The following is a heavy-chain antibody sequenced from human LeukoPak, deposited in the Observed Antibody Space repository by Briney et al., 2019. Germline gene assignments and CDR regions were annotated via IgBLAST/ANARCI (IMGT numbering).Heavy chain of an antibody. D-gene: IGHD3-10*01. J-gene: IGHJ4*02. CDR1: GFTFSSYE. Sequence: GGSLRLSCAASGFTFSSYEMNWVRQAPGKGLEWVSYISSSGSTIYYADSVKGRFTISRDNSKNSLYLQMNSLRAEDTALYYCAKDASLWFGELGYFDYWGQGTLVTVSS. CDR2: ISSSGSTI. V-gene: IGHV3-48*03. CDR3: AKDASLWFGELGYFDY.